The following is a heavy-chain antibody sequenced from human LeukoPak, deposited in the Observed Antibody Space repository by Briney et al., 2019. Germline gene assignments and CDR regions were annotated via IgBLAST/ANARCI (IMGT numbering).Heavy chain of an antibody. D-gene: IGHD3-10*01. Sequence: SETLSLTCTVSGGSVNSNSYYWGWIRQPPGKSLEWIASIYYSGNSYYNPSLKSRVTISVDTSKNQFSLQLNSVTAADTAVYYCAVYGSGSYYNYDYWGQGTLVTVSS. V-gene: IGHV4-39*07. CDR1: GGSVNSNSYY. CDR3: AVYGSGSYYNYDY. J-gene: IGHJ4*02. CDR2: IYYSGNS.